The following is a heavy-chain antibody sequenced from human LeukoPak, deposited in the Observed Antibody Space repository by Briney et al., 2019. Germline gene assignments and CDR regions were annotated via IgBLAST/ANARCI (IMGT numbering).Heavy chain of an antibody. Sequence: ASVKVSCKASGYTFTSYDINWVRQATGQGLEWMGIINPRGGSTSYAQKFQGRVSMTRDTSTSTIYTELSSLRSEDTAVYYCAREIGPIQLHLWGSAFDYWGQGTLVTVSS. J-gene: IGHJ4*02. CDR3: AREIGPIQLHLWGSAFDY. D-gene: IGHD5-18*01. CDR1: GYTFTSYD. CDR2: INPRGGST. V-gene: IGHV1-46*01.